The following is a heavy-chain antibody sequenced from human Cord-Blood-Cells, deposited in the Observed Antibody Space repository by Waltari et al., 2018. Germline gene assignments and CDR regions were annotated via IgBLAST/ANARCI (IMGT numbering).Heavy chain of an antibody. J-gene: IGHJ3*02. CDR1: GFTFSNYA. V-gene: IGHV3-23*04. D-gene: IGHD3-3*01. CDR2: ISGSGGST. CDR3: AKEAGYDFWSGYSPDAFDI. Sequence: EVQLVESGGGLVQPGGSLRLSCAASGFTFSNYAMSWVRQAPGKGLEWVSAISGSGGSTYYADSVKGRFTISRDNSKNTLYLQMNSLRAEDTAVYYCAKEAGYDFWSGYSPDAFDIWGQGTMVTVSS.